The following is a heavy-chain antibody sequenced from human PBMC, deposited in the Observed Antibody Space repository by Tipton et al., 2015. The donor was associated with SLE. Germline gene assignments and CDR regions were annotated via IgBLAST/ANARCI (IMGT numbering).Heavy chain of an antibody. CDR2: IYYSGST. CDR3: ARGLTMIVVAWGY. Sequence: TLSLTCTVSGGSISSGDYYWSWIRQPPGKGLEWIGDIYYSGSTYYNPSLKSRVTISVDTSKNQFSLKLSSVTAADTAVYYCARGLTMIVVAWGYWGQGTLVTVSS. D-gene: IGHD3-22*01. J-gene: IGHJ4*02. CDR1: GGSISSGDYY. V-gene: IGHV4-30-4*01.